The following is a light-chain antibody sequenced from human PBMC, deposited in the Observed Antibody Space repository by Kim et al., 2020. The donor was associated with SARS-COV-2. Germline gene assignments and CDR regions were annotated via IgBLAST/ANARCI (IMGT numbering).Light chain of an antibody. CDR3: QQYDYSLPLT. J-gene: IGKJ2*01. V-gene: IGKV3-20*01. CDR2: GAS. Sequence: SPGEKATLSCGASQSIRSSYLAWYQHKPGQAPRLLIYGASSRATGIPDRFSGSGSGTDFTLTISRLEPEDFAVYYCQQYDYSLPLTFGQGTKLEIK. CDR1: QSIRSSY.